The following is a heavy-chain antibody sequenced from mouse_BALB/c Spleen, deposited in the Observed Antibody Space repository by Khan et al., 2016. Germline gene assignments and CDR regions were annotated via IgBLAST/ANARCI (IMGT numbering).Heavy chain of an antibody. D-gene: IGHD2-1*01. CDR1: GYTLTNYG. CDR3: ARKPPLLPEYYAMDN. Sequence: QIQLVQSGPELKKPGETVKISCKASGYTLTNYGMNWVKQAPGKGFKWMGLTHTYNGEPTYADDFKGRFAFSLETSASTAYLQINNRKNEDTARYFCARKPPLLPEYYAMDNWGQGTSVTVSS. CDR2: THTYNGEP. V-gene: IGHV9-3-1*01. J-gene: IGHJ4*01.